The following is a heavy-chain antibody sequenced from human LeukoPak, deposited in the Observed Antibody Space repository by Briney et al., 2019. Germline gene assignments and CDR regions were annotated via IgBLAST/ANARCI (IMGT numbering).Heavy chain of an antibody. CDR2: IYWDDDK. CDR3: ARLRVIDFDPSYFDY. Sequence: SGPTLVKPTQTLTLTCTFSGFSLSTRGVGVGWIRQPPGKALEWLALIYWDDDKRYSPSLKSRLTITKDTSKNHVVLTMTNMDPVDTATYYCARLRVIDFDPSYFDYWGQGTLVTVSS. V-gene: IGHV2-5*02. CDR1: GFSLSTRGVG. D-gene: IGHD2-21*01. J-gene: IGHJ4*02.